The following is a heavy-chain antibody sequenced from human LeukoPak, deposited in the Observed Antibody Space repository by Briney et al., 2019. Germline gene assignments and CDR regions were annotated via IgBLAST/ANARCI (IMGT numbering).Heavy chain of an antibody. CDR1: GGSISSYY. CDR3: ARAVAAAPPDDWFDP. CDR2: IYYSGST. V-gene: IGHV4-59*01. Sequence: SETLSLTCTVSGGSISSYYWSWIRQPPGKGLEWIGYIYYSGSTNYNPSLKSRVTISVDTSKNQFSLKLSSVTAADTAVYYCARAVAAAPPDDWFDPWGQGPLVTVSS. D-gene: IGHD6-13*01. J-gene: IGHJ5*02.